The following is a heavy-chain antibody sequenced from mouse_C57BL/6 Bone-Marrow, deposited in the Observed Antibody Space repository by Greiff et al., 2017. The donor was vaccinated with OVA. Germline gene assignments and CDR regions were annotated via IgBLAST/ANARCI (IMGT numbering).Heavy chain of an antibody. CDR3: ARGTVVAPPHWYFDV. CDR2: FHPYNDDT. Sequence: VQLQQSGAELVKPGASVKMSCKASGYTFTTYPIEWMKQNHGKSLEWIGNFHPYNDDTKYNEKFKGKATLTVEKSSSTVYLELSRLTSDASAVYSWARGTVVAPPHWYFDVWGTGTTVTVSS. V-gene: IGHV1-47*01. CDR1: GYTFTTYP. J-gene: IGHJ1*03. D-gene: IGHD1-1*01.